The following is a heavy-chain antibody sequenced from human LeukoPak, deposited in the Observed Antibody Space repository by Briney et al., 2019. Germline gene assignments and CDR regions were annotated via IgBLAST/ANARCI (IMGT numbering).Heavy chain of an antibody. CDR3: VNVVRHWFGELTLESRAGSFDY. J-gene: IGHJ4*02. Sequence: SETLSLTCTVSGGSISSYYWSWIRQPPGKGLEWIGYIYYSGSTNYNPSLKSRVTISVDTSKNQFSLKLTSVTAVDTAVYFCVNVVRHWFGELTLESRAGSFDYWGQGTLVTVSS. CDR2: IYYSGST. D-gene: IGHD3-10*01. CDR1: GGSISSYY. V-gene: IGHV4-59*12.